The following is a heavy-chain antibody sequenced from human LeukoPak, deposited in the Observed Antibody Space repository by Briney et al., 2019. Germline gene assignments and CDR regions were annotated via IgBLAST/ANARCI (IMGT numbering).Heavy chain of an antibody. CDR3: ARVFGYDSSGYYYFDY. D-gene: IGHD3-22*01. CDR2: IYHSGST. CDR1: GGSISSGGYS. V-gene: IGHV4-30-2*01. Sequence: SETLSLTCAVSGGSISSGGYSWSWIRQPPGKGLEWIGYIYHSGSTYYNPSLKSRVTISVDRSKNQFSLKLSSVTAADTAVYYCARVFGYDSSGYYYFDYWGQGTLVTVSS. J-gene: IGHJ4*02.